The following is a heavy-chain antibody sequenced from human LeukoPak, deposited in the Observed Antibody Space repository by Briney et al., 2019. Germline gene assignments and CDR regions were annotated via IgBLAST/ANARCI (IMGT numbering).Heavy chain of an antibody. J-gene: IGHJ4*02. CDR3: ARDALIRGREFLAPEY. V-gene: IGHV1-18*01. D-gene: IGHD3-10*01. Sequence: GASVKVSCKASGYSFTNYGLNWVRQAPGQGLEWVGWISTYNGKTIYAQKLQGRLTMTTETPTNTAYMELRSLTSDDTAVYYCARDALIRGREFLAPEYWGQGTPVTAPS. CDR2: ISTYNGKT. CDR1: GYSFTNYG.